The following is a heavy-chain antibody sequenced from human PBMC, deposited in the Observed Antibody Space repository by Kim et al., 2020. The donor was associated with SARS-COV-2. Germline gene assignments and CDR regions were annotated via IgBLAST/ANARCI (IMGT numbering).Heavy chain of an antibody. CDR2: ISSSSSYI. CDR3: AREGGIAAAGPPAFDY. D-gene: IGHD6-13*01. CDR1: GFTFSSYS. J-gene: IGHJ4*02. Sequence: GGSLRLSCAASGFTFSSYSMNWVRQAPGKGLEWVSSISSSSSYIYYADSVKGRFTISRDNAKNSLYLQMNSLRAEDTAVYYCAREGGIAAAGPPAFDYWGQGTLVTVSS. V-gene: IGHV3-21*01.